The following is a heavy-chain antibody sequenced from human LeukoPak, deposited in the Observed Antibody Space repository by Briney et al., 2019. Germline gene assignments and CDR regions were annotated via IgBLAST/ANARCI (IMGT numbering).Heavy chain of an antibody. CDR3: SKDISPYYYGSGSNYFDH. D-gene: IGHD3-10*01. CDR2: INQDGGEK. CDR1: GFIFSDYW. J-gene: IGHJ4*02. Sequence: PGGSLRLSCAGSGFIFSDYWMNWVRQAPGKGLEWVANINQDGGEKFYVDSVKGRFTISRDNAKTTLYLQMNSLRAEDTALYYCSKDISPYYYGSGSNYFDHWGQGTRVTVSS. V-gene: IGHV3-7*03.